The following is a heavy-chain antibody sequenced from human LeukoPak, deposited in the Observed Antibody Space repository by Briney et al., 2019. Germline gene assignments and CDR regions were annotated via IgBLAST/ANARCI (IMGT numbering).Heavy chain of an antibody. CDR1: GFTFSSYA. J-gene: IGHJ4*02. D-gene: IGHD7-27*01. V-gene: IGHV3-23*01. CDR2: VNGSGDTT. CDR3: ARDFSGDYYFDY. Sequence: GGSLRLSCAASGFTFSSYAMSWVRQAPGKGLEWVSSVNGSGDTTYYADSVKGRFTISRDDSENTLYLQINSLRVEDTAVYYCARDFSGDYYFDYWGQGTLVTVSS.